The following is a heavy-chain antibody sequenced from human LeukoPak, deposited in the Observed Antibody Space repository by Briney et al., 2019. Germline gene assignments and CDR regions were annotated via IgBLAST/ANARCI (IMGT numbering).Heavy chain of an antibody. CDR2: INSDGSST. V-gene: IGHV3-74*01. J-gene: IGHJ4*02. CDR1: GFTFSSYW. CDR3: APTYYYDRPLSY. D-gene: IGHD3-22*01. Sequence: GGSLRLSCAASGFTFSSYWMSWVRQAPGKGLVWVSRINSDGSSTSYADSVKSRFTISRDNAKNTLYLQMNSLRAEDTAVYYCAPTYYYDRPLSYWGQGTLVTVSS.